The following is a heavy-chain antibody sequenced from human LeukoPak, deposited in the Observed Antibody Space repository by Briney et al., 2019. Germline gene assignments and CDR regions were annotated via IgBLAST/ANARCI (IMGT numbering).Heavy chain of an antibody. J-gene: IGHJ5*02. D-gene: IGHD6-6*01. V-gene: IGHV5-51*01. CDR2: IYPGDSDT. CDR3: ARSAARPLNWFDP. Sequence: GESLKISRKGSGYSFTSYWIGWVRQMPGKGLEWMGIIYPGDSDTRCSPSYQGQVSISADKSISTAYLQWSSLKASDTAMYYCARSAARPLNWFDPWGQGTLVTVSS. CDR1: GYSFTSYW.